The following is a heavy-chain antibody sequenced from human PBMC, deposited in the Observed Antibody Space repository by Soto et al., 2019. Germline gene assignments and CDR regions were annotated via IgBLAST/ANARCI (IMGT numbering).Heavy chain of an antibody. V-gene: IGHV3-23*01. CDR2: ISSSGDSE. J-gene: IGHJ4*02. CDR1: GLTFSSYT. CDR3: ARVFKQWLVGPLGY. D-gene: IGHD6-19*01. Sequence: GGSLRLSCAASGLTFSSYTMTWVRQAPGKGLEWVSAISSSGDSESYAQSVKGRFSISRDNSKNTLYLQMNSLRAEDTAVYYCARVFKQWLVGPLGYWGQGTLVTVSS.